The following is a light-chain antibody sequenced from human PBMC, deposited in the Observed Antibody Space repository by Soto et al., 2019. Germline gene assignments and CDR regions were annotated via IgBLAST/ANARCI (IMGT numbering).Light chain of an antibody. V-gene: IGLV1-44*01. CDR1: SSNIGSNT. Sequence: QSVLTQPPSASGTPGQRVTISCSGSSSNIGSNTVSWYQQLPGAAPKLPIYSNNQRPSGVPDRFSGSKSGTSASLAISGLQSEHEADYYCAAWDDSLNGYVFGTGTKVTVL. CDR2: SNN. CDR3: AAWDDSLNGYV. J-gene: IGLJ1*01.